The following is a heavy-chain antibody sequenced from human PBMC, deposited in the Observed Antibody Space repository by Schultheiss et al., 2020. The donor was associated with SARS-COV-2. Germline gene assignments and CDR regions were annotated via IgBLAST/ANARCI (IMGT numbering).Heavy chain of an antibody. CDR1: GFYFDDFA. V-gene: IGHV3-9*03. CDR2: ISWNSDSI. J-gene: IGHJ3*02. Sequence: GGSLRLSCAASGFYFDDFAMHWVRQAPGKGLEWVSSISWNSDSIDYADSVKCRFIISRDNAKNSLDLQMNSLRAEDMALYYCAKGLYRGSYWSAFDIWGHGTMVTVSS. CDR3: AKGLYRGSYWSAFDI. D-gene: IGHD1-26*01.